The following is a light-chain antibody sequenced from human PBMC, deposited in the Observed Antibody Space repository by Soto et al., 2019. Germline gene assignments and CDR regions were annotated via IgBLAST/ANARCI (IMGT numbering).Light chain of an antibody. V-gene: IGLV2-11*01. CDR1: SSDVGGYNY. CDR2: DVS. Sequence: QSALTQPRSVSGSPGQSVTISCTGTSSDVGGYNYVSWYQQHPGKAPKLMIYDVSKRPSGVPDRFSGSKSGNTASLTISGLQAEDEADYYCYSTTDNDIGVFGGGTKVTVL. J-gene: IGLJ3*02. CDR3: YSTTDNDIGV.